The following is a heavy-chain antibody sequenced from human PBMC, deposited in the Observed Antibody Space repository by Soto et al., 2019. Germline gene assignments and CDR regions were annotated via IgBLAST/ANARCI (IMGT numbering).Heavy chain of an antibody. V-gene: IGHV3-11*01. CDR2: ISSSGSTI. CDR1: GFTFSDYY. CDR3: ARVTFNYDFWSGYPSYYFDY. D-gene: IGHD3-3*01. J-gene: IGHJ4*02. Sequence: QVQLVESGGGLVKPGGSLRLSCAASGFTFSDYYMSWIRQAPGKGLEWVSYISSSGSTIYYADSVKGRFTISRDNAKNSLYLQMNSLRAEDTAVYYCARVTFNYDFWSGYPSYYFDYWGQGTLVTVSS.